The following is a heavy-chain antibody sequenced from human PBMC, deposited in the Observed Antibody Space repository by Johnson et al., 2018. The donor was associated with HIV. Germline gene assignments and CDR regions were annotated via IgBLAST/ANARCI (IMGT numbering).Heavy chain of an antibody. J-gene: IGHJ3*01. Sequence: VLLVESGGGLVQPGGSLRLSCAASRFTFRIYAMTWVRQAPGKGLEWVSSISADGDSTYYADSVKGRFTISRDNPKNTFYLQMNSLRPEDTAVYYCAKGMGLSIGELSDAFHFWGLGTVVTVSS. CDR3: AKGMGLSIGELSDAFHF. CDR1: RFTFRIYA. V-gene: IGHV3-23*04. CDR2: ISADGDST. D-gene: IGHD3-10*01.